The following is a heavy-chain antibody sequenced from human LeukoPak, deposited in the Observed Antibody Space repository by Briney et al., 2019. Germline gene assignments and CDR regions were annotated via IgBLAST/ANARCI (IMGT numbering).Heavy chain of an antibody. V-gene: IGHV1-18*01. J-gene: IGHJ5*02. Sequence: ASVKVSCKASGYTFTSYGISWVRQAPGQGLEWMGWISAYNGNTNYAQKLQGRVTMTTDTSTSTAYMELRSLRSDDTAVSYCARTIQLERRSWLDPWGQGTLVTVSS. CDR3: ARTIQLERRSWLDP. D-gene: IGHD1-1*01. CDR2: ISAYNGNT. CDR1: GYTFTSYG.